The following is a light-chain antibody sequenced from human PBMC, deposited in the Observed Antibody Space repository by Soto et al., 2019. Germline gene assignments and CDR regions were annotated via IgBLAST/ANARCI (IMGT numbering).Light chain of an antibody. CDR2: DTI. CDR1: QDLTNY. CDR3: QQYVNLPYT. J-gene: IGKJ2*01. V-gene: IGKV1-33*01. Sequence: DIQMTQSPPSLAASVGDRVTITCQASQDLTNYLNWYQQKPGEAPKLLIYDTITLEEGVPSRFSGGESGTDFTFNINGLQPEDAAIYSCQQYVNLPYTFGQGTKLEIK.